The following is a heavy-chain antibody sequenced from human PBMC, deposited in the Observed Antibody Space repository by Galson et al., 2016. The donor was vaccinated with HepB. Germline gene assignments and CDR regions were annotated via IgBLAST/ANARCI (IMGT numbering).Heavy chain of an antibody. Sequence: QSGAEVTKPGESLKISFKASGYSFTNYWIGWVRQMPGKGLEWMGIIYPGDSDPKYSASFQGHVTVSADKSIGTAYLQWSSLKASDTAMYYCARGPSSTLPNWYFDLWGRGTLVTVSS. CDR1: GYSFTNYW. J-gene: IGHJ2*01. CDR2: IYPGDSDP. V-gene: IGHV5-51*03. D-gene: IGHD2-2*01. CDR3: ARGPSSTLPNWYFDL.